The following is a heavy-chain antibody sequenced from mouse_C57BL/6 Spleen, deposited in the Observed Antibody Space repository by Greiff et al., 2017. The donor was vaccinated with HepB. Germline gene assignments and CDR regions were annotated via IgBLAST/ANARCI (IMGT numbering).Heavy chain of an antibody. Sequence: QVQLQQSGAELVRPGASVKLSCKASGYTFTDYYINWVKQRPGQGLEWIARIYPGSGNTYYNEKFKGKATLTAEKSSSTAYMQLSSLTSEDSAVYFCARRVCYYSMDYWGQGTSVTVSS. CDR3: ARRVCYYSMDY. V-gene: IGHV1-76*01. CDR2: IYPGSGNT. J-gene: IGHJ4*01. CDR1: GYTFTDYY.